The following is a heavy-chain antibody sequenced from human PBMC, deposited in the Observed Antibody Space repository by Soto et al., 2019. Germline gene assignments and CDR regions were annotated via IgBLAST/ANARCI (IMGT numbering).Heavy chain of an antibody. V-gene: IGHV4-30-4*01. D-gene: IGHD1-7*01. CDR1: DRYISSTNGY. J-gene: IGHJ5*02. CDR3: ARGYNWNYVWFDP. Sequence: SETMSHTCTVSDRYISSTNGYWSWKKQPPGKGLEWIAYISYSGSTYYNPSLTSRVTVSVDTSKNQFSLKLRSVTAADTAVYHCARGYNWNYVWFDPWGQGTLVTVSS. CDR2: ISYSGST.